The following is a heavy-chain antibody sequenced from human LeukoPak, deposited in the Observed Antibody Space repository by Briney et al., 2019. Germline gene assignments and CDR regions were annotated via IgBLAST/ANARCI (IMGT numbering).Heavy chain of an antibody. CDR2: INPDGNKK. J-gene: IGHJ4*02. CDR3: ARDLAYSRLDY. D-gene: IGHD5-18*01. CDR1: GLTFSSSW. V-gene: IGHV3-7*01. Sequence: GGSLRLSCAVSGLTFSSSWMDWVRQAPGKGLEWVSSINPDGNKKYSADSVKGRFTISRDNAENSLYLQMNSLRVEDTAFYYCARDLAYSRLDYWGQGMLATVSS.